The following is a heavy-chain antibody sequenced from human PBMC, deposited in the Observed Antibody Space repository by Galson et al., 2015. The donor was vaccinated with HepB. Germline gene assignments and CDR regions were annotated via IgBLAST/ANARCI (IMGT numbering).Heavy chain of an antibody. CDR3: ARDLGYSSGWYGGLDY. J-gene: IGHJ4*02. D-gene: IGHD6-19*01. CDR2: IIPIFGTA. V-gene: IGHV1-69*06. CDR1: GGTFSSYA. Sequence: SVKVSCKASGGTFSSYAISWVRQAPGQGLEWMGGIIPIFGTANYAQKFQGRVTITADKSTSTAYMELSSLRSEDTAVYYCARDLGYSSGWYGGLDYWGQGTLVTVSS.